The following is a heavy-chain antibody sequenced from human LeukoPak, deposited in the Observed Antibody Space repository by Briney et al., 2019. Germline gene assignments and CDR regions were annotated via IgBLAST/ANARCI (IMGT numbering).Heavy chain of an antibody. CDR2: ISSSSRSI. V-gene: IGHV3-21*01. D-gene: IGHD1-20*01. J-gene: IGHJ4*02. CDR1: GFTFNSYA. Sequence: GGSLRLSCAASGFTFNSYAMSWVRQARGKGLEWVSSISSSSRSIFYADSVRGRFTTSRDNAKNSLFLQMNSLRAEDTAVYYCARTHGTLTGTGFDYWGQGTLVTVSS. CDR3: ARTHGTLTGTGFDY.